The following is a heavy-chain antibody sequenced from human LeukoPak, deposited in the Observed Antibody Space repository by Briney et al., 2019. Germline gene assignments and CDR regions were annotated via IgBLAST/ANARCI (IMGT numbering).Heavy chain of an antibody. CDR3: ARGYCSSTSSYCYYGMDV. V-gene: IGHV4-34*01. Sequence: SETLSLTCAVYGGSFSGYYWSWIRQPPGKGLEWIGEINHSGSTNYNPSLKSRVTISVATSKNQFSLKLSSVTAADTAVYYCARGYCSSTSSYCYYGMDVWGKGTTVTVSS. J-gene: IGHJ6*04. CDR1: GGSFSGYY. CDR2: INHSGST. D-gene: IGHD2-2*01.